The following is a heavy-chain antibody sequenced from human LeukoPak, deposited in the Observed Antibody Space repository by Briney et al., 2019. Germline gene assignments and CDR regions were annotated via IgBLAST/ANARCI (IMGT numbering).Heavy chain of an antibody. V-gene: IGHV4-39*07. Sequence: SETLSLTCSVSGGSISSRNYYWGWIRQPPWKGLEWIGSIYYTGTTYYNPSLKSRVTISLDRSKNQFSLKVRSVTAADTAVYYCARKELVKEFDYWGQGTLVTVSS. D-gene: IGHD6-6*01. CDR3: ARKELVKEFDY. CDR2: IYYTGTT. CDR1: GGSISSRNYY. J-gene: IGHJ4*02.